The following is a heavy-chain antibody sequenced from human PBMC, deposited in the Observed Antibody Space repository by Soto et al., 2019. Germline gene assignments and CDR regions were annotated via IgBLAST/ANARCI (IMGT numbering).Heavy chain of an antibody. CDR3: ARAYRYCSGGSCYSEGYYFDY. V-gene: IGHV4-34*01. Sequence: QVQLQQWGAGLLKPSETLSLTCAVYGGSFSGYYWSWIRQPPGKGLEWIGEINHSGSTNYNPSLKSRVTISVDTSKSQFSLKLSSVTAADTAVYYCARAYRYCSGGSCYSEGYYFDYWGQGTLVTVSS. D-gene: IGHD2-15*01. J-gene: IGHJ4*02. CDR1: GGSFSGYY. CDR2: INHSGST.